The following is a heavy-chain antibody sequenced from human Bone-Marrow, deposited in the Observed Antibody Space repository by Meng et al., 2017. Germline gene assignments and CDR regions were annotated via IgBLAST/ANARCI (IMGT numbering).Heavy chain of an antibody. CDR1: GGSFSGYY. CDR3: ARGRVTTVTTPNWYFDL. D-gene: IGHD4-17*01. Sequence: QVQLQQWGAGLLKPSETLSLTFAVYGGSFSGYYWSWIRQPPGKGLEWIGEINHSGSTNYNPSLKSRVTISVDTSKNQFSLKLSSVTAADTAVYYCARGRVTTVTTPNWYFDLWGRGTLVTVSS. V-gene: IGHV4-34*01. J-gene: IGHJ2*01. CDR2: INHSGST.